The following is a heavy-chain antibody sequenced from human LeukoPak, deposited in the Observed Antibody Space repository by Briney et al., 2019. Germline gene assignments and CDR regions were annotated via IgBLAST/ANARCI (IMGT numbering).Heavy chain of an antibody. V-gene: IGHV4-59*12. Sequence: SETLSLTCTVSGGSINSYYWSWIRQPPGKGLEWIGYIYYSGSTNYNPSLKGRVTMSVDTSKNQFSLRLSSVTAADTAVYYCARGGPMTTVTKWGQGTLVTVSS. CDR2: IYYSGST. J-gene: IGHJ4*02. CDR1: GGSINSYY. CDR3: ARGGPMTTVTK. D-gene: IGHD4-11*01.